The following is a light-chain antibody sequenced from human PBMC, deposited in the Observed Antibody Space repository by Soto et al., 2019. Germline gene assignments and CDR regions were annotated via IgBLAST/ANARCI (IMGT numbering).Light chain of an antibody. Sequence: QSVLTQPASVSGSPGQSITISCTGNSSDFGSYNLVSWYQQHPGKAPKLMLYEVSKRPSGVSNRFSGSKSGNTASLTISGLQAEDEADYYCCSYAGINTFYVFGTGTKVTVL. CDR1: SSDFGSYNL. CDR3: CSYAGINTFYV. V-gene: IGLV2-23*02. CDR2: EVS. J-gene: IGLJ1*01.